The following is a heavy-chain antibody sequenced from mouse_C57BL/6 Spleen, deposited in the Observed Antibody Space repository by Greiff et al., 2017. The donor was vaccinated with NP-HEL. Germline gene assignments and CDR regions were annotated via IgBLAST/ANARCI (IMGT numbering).Heavy chain of an antibody. V-gene: IGHV5-17*01. D-gene: IGHD1-1*01. J-gene: IGHJ3*01. Sequence: EVKLMESGGGLVKPGGSLKLSCAASGFTFSDYGMHWVRQAPEKGLEWVAYISSGSSTIYYADTVKGRFTISRDNAKNTLSLQMTSLRSEDTAMYYCARYYYCTPFDYWGQGTLVTVSA. CDR1: GFTFSDYG. CDR2: ISSGSSTI. CDR3: ARYYYCTPFDY.